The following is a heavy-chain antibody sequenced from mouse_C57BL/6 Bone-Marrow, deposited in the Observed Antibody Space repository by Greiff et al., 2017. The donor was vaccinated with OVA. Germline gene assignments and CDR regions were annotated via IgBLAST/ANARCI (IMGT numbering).Heavy chain of an antibody. CDR1: GYTFTSYW. CDR2: IYPSSGST. Sequence: QVQLQQSGAELVKPGASVKLSCKASGYTFTSYWMHWVKQRPGQGLEWIGVIYPSSGSTNYNEKFKSKATLTVDKSSSTAYMQLSSLTSEDSAVLYCARSASNAVGGWYFDVWGTGTTVTVSS. CDR3: ARSASNAVGGWYFDV. D-gene: IGHD1-1*01. J-gene: IGHJ1*03. V-gene: IGHV1-64*01.